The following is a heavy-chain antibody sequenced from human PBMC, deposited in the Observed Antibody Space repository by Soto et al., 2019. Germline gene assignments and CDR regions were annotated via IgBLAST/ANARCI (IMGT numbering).Heavy chain of an antibody. J-gene: IGHJ4*02. D-gene: IGHD2-8*01. Sequence: GGSLRLSCAASGFTFSSYGMHWVRQAPGKGLEWVAVISYDGSNKYYADSVKGRFTISRDNSKNTLYLQMNSLRAADTAIYYCVGRLTSIYNYFDSWGQGTQVTVSS. V-gene: IGHV3-30*03. CDR2: ISYDGSNK. CDR3: VGRLTSIYNYFDS. CDR1: GFTFSSYG.